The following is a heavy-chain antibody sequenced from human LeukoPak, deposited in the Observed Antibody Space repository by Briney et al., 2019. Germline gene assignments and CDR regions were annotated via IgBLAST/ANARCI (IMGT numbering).Heavy chain of an antibody. Sequence: LSCAASGFTFSDYXMSWIRQAPGKGVEWVSYISSSSSYTNYADSVKGRFTISRDNAKNSLYLQMNSLRAEDTAVYYCARDLYDSSGYYCDYWGQGTXXXVSX. CDR3: ARDLYDSSGYYCDY. D-gene: IGHD3-22*01. V-gene: IGHV3-11*05. CDR1: GFTFSDYX. J-gene: IGHJ4*02. CDR2: ISSSSSYT.